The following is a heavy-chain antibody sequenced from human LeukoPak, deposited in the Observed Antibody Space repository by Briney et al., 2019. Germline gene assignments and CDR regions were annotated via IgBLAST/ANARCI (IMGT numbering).Heavy chain of an antibody. D-gene: IGHD2-15*01. CDR2: IYSGGNT. J-gene: IGHJ4*02. Sequence: GESLRLSCAVSGFTVSTNYMSWVRQAPGKGLEWVSIIYSGGNTYYAGSMEGRFSISRDNSKNTLYLQMNNLRAEDTAIYYCARVVVEVGTTDYFDYWGQGTLVTVSS. CDR1: GFTVSTNY. V-gene: IGHV3-66*01. CDR3: ARVVVEVGTTDYFDY.